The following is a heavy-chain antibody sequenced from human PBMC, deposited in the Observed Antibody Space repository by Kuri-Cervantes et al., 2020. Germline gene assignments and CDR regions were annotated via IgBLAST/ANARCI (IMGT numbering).Heavy chain of an antibody. J-gene: IGHJ4*02. Sequence: GGSLRLSCAASGFTFSKAWMTWVRQAPGKGLEWVSSISSSSSYIYYADSVKGRFTISRDNAKNSLYLQMNSLRPEDTALYYCAKDIREPYAEYYFDSWGQGTLVTVSS. D-gene: IGHD1-14*01. CDR1: GFTFSKAW. V-gene: IGHV3-21*04. CDR2: ISSSSSYI. CDR3: AKDIREPYAEYYFDS.